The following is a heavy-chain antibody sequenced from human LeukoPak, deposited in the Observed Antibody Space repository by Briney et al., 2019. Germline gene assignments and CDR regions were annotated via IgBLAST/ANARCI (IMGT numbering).Heavy chain of an antibody. CDR1: GGSISSSNW. J-gene: IGHJ4*02. CDR2: IYHSGST. D-gene: IGHD4-17*01. Sequence: SETLSLTCAVSGGSISSSNWWSWVRLPPGKGLEWIGEIYHSGSTNYNPSLKSRVTISVDTSKNQFSLKLSSVTAADTAVYYCASRVTTPHFDYWGQGTLVTVSS. CDR3: ASRVTTPHFDY. V-gene: IGHV4-4*02.